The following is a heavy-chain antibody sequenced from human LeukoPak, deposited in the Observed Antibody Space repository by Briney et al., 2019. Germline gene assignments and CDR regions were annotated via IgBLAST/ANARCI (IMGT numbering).Heavy chain of an antibody. CDR1: GFIFSSYG. CDR2: IWHDGSND. CDR3: AKVTGDYYDTSGAFDY. V-gene: IGHV3-33*06. J-gene: IGHJ4*02. Sequence: GGSLRLSCAASGFIFSSYGMHWVRQAPGKGLEWVARIWHDGSNDDYADSVKGRFTISRDNSKNTLYLQMNSLRAEDTTIYYCAKVTGDYYDTSGAFDYWGQGTLVTVSS. D-gene: IGHD3-22*01.